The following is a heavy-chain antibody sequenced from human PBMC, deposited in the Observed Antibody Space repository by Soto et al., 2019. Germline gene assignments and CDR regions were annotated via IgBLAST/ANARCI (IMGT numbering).Heavy chain of an antibody. CDR1: GFTFSSYA. CDR3: ARGDIIAVAGTYY. D-gene: IGHD6-19*01. J-gene: IGHJ4*02. V-gene: IGHV3-30-3*01. CDR2: ISYDGSNK. Sequence: QVQLVESGGGVVQPGRSLRLSCAASGFTFSSYAMHWVRQAPGKGLEWVAVISYDGSNKYYADSVKGRFTISRDNSKNTLYLRMNSLRAEDAAVYDCARGDIIAVAGTYYWGQGTLVTVSS.